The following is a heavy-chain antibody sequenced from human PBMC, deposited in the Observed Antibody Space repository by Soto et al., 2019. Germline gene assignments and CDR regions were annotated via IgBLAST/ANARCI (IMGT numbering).Heavy chain of an antibody. V-gene: IGHV3-33*01. D-gene: IGHD5-12*01. CDR2: IWKDGSNK. J-gene: IGHJ4*02. CDR1: GFTFRSYG. Sequence: QVQLVESGGGVVQPGRSLRLSCVASGFTFRSYGMHWVRQAPGKGLERVAVIWKDGSNKFYTESGKGRFTVSRDDSMNTVYLQMDSLRVEDTAVYYCARDWNSGYDFDFRGQGTVVTVSS. CDR3: ARDWNSGYDFDF.